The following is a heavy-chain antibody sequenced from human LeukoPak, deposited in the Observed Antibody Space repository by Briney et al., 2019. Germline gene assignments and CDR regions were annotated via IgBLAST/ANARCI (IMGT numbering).Heavy chain of an antibody. CDR3: ACMIVDNWFDP. CDR1: GGSFSGYY. Sequence: SETLSLTCAVYGGSFSGYYWSWIRQPPGKGLEWIEEITHSGSTNYNPSLKSRVTISVDTSKNQFSLKLSSVTAADTAVYYCACMIVDNWFDPWGQGTLVTVSS. V-gene: IGHV4-34*01. J-gene: IGHJ5*02. CDR2: ITHSGST. D-gene: IGHD3-22*01.